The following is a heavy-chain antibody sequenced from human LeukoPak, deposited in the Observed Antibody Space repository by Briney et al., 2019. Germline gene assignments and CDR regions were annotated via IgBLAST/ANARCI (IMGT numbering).Heavy chain of an antibody. CDR3: AREVRYYSDSSYAFDI. V-gene: IGHV1-2*02. Sequence: ASVKVSCKASGYAFTGYYLHWVRRVPGQGLEWMGWINPNSGGTNSAQNFQGRVTMTTDTSISTAYLELRRLISDDTALYYCAREVRYYSDSSYAFDIWGQGTMVAVSS. CDR1: GYAFTGYY. J-gene: IGHJ3*02. D-gene: IGHD3-22*01. CDR2: INPNSGGT.